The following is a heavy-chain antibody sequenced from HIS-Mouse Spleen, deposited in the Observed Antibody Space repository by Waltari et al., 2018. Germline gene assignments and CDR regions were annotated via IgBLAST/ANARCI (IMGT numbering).Heavy chain of an antibody. D-gene: IGHD6-13*01. CDR1: GFTFSDYY. V-gene: IGHV3-11*01. CDR3: ARPTAAGTGGDY. J-gene: IGHJ4*02. CDR2: SRSSGSTI. Sequence: QVQLVESGGGLVKPGGSLRLSCAASGFTFSDYYMSWIRQAPGEGLGWVSYSRSSGSTIYYADSGKGRFTISRDNAKNSLYLQMYSLRAEDTAVYYCARPTAAGTGGDYWGQGTLVTVSS.